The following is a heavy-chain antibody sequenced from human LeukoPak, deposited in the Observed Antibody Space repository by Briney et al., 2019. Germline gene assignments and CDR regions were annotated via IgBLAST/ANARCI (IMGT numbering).Heavy chain of an antibody. J-gene: IGHJ4*02. V-gene: IGHV3-66*01. CDR2: IYSGGST. D-gene: IGHD2-15*01. Sequence: GGSLRPSCAASGFTVSSNYMSWVRQAPGKGLEWVSVIYSGGSTYYADSVKGRFTISRDNSKNTLYLQMNSLRAEDTAVYYCARDVLPYCSGGSCTIDYWGQGTLVTVSS. CDR3: ARDVLPYCSGGSCTIDY. CDR1: GFTVSSNY.